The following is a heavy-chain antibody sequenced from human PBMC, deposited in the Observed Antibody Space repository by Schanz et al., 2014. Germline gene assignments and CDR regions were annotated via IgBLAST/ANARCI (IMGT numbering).Heavy chain of an antibody. J-gene: IGHJ4*02. CDR3: ARDRDQWDGNYLDY. V-gene: IGHV1-18*01. CDR2: ISAYSGNS. D-gene: IGHD1-26*01. CDR1: GYTLTGFG. Sequence: QGHLVQSGAEVKEPGASVQVSCKASGYTLTGFGVSWVRQAPGQGREWMGWISAYSGNSKYAQKFQGRVTMTTDTSTSTVYMELRSLTSDDSAVYYCARDRDQWDGNYLDYWGQGTLVTVSS.